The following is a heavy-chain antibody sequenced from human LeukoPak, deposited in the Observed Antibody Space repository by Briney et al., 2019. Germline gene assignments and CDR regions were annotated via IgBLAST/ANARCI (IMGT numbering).Heavy chain of an antibody. Sequence: PSETLSLTCTVSGGSISGSSYYLGWIRQPPGKGLEWIGSIYYSGSTYYNPSLKSRVTISVDTSKNQFSLKLSSVTAADTAVYYCARHSDSLVVPAAIGLFDYWGQGTLVTVSS. D-gene: IGHD2-2*02. CDR1: GGSISGSSYY. V-gene: IGHV4-39*01. CDR2: IYYSGST. CDR3: ARHSDSLVVPAAIGLFDY. J-gene: IGHJ4*02.